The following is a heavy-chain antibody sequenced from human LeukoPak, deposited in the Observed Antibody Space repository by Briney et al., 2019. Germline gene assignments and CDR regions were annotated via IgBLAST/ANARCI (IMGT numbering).Heavy chain of an antibody. CDR1: GFSLSTSGVG. CDR3: AHRRQQLVLFDS. CDR2: IYWNDDK. Sequence: SGPTLVKPTQTLTLTCTFSGFSLSTSGVGVGWIRQPPGKALEWLALIYWNDDKRYSPSLKSRLTITKDTSKNQVVLTMTNMDPVDTATYYCAHRRQQLVLFDSWGQGALVTVSS. J-gene: IGHJ4*02. D-gene: IGHD6-13*01. V-gene: IGHV2-5*01.